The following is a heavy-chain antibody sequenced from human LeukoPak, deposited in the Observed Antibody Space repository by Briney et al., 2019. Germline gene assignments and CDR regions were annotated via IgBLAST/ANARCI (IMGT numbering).Heavy chain of an antibody. V-gene: IGHV1-18*01. D-gene: IGHD3-10*01. CDR3: ARLIWFGELLSYFDY. Sequence: ASVKVSCKASGYTFTSYGISWVQQAPEQGLEWMGWISAYNGNTNYAQKLQGRVTMTTDTSTSTAYMELRSLRSDDTAVYYCARLIWFGELLSYFDYWGQGTLVTVSS. J-gene: IGHJ4*02. CDR1: GYTFTSYG. CDR2: ISAYNGNT.